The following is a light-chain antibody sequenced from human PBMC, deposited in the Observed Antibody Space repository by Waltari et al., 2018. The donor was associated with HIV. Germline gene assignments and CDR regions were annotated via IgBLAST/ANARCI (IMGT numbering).Light chain of an antibody. CDR3: CSYAGGYTLV. CDR2: DVT. CDR1: SSDVGGYNY. Sequence: QSALTQPRSVSGSPAQSVTISCTRTSSDVGGYNYVSWYQQHPGNAPKLMIYDVTKRPSGVPDRFSGSKSGNTASLTISGLQAEDEADYFCCSYAGGYTLVFGGGTKLTVL. J-gene: IGLJ3*02. V-gene: IGLV2-11*01.